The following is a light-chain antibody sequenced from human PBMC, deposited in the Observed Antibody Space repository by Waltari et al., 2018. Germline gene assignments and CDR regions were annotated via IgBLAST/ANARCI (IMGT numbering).Light chain of an antibody. J-gene: IGLJ2*01. V-gene: IGLV2-14*03. CDR1: SSEAGTYKY. CDR3: SSYISSSTLEL. Sequence: QSALTQPASVSGSPGQSITISCPGTSSEAGTYKYVPWYQQPPGKAPKLMIFDVSIRPSGFSNRFSGSKSGNTASLTISGLQAEDEADYYCSSYISSSTLELFGGGTSLTVL. CDR2: DVS.